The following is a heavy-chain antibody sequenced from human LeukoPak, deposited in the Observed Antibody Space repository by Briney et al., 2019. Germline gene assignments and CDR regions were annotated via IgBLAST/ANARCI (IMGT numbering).Heavy chain of an antibody. Sequence: GGSLRLSCAASRFTFSNYGMHWVRQAPGKGLEWVAVIWFDGTNKYYADSVRGRFTISRDNSKNTLYLQMSSLRAEDTAVYYCARDRGVAAHLDYWGQGTLVTVSS. J-gene: IGHJ4*02. CDR2: IWFDGTNK. V-gene: IGHV3-33*01. CDR3: ARDRGVAAHLDY. CDR1: RFTFSNYG. D-gene: IGHD5-12*01.